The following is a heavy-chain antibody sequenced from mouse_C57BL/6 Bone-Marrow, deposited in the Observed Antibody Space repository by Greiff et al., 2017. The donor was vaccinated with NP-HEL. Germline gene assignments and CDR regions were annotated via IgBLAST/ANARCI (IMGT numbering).Heavy chain of an antibody. Sequence: EVQLQQSGTVLARPGASVKMSCKTSGYTFTSYWMHWVKQRPGPGLEWIGAIYPGNSDTSYNQKFKGKAKLTAVTSASTAYMELSSLTNEDSAGYYCTYGNYYYAMDYWGQGTSVTVSS. CDR1: GYTFTSYW. V-gene: IGHV1-5*01. D-gene: IGHD2-1*01. CDR3: TYGNYYYAMDY. J-gene: IGHJ4*01. CDR2: IYPGNSDT.